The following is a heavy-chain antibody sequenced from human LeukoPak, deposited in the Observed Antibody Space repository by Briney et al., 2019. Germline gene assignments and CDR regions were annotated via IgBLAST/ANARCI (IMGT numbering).Heavy chain of an antibody. CDR1: GLTFGTYT. CDR3: AGGRTDIVVVPATLRNYYFDY. J-gene: IGHJ4*02. V-gene: IGHV1-69*06. CDR2: IIPIFGTP. D-gene: IGHD2-2*01. Sequence: ASVKVSCKASGLTFGTYTVTWVRQAPGQGLEWMGGIIPIFGTPNYAQKFQGRVTTTADKATSTAYMELSSLRSEDTAVYYCAGGRTDIVVVPATLRNYYFDYWGQGTLVTVSS.